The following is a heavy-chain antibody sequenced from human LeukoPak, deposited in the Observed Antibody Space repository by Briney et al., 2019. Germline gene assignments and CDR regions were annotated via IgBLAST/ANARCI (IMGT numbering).Heavy chain of an antibody. CDR3: AKVPSYTVYSYYGMDV. CDR1: GFTFSSYG. CDR2: IWYDGSNK. J-gene: IGHJ6*02. Sequence: GGSLRLSCAASGFTFSSYGMHWVRQAPGKGLEWVAVIWYDGSNKYYADSVKGRFSISRDNSKNTLYLQMNSLRAEDTAVYYCAKVPSYTVYSYYGMDVWGQGTAVTVSS. V-gene: IGHV3-33*06. D-gene: IGHD2-2*02.